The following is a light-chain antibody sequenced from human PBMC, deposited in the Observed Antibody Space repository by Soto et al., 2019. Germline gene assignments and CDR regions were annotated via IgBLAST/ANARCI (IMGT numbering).Light chain of an antibody. CDR2: EVT. J-gene: IGLJ1*01. CDR1: STDVNGHNY. CDR3: CSYTSGTSV. V-gene: IGLV2-14*01. Sequence: QSALTQPASVSGSPGQSITISCTGTSTDVNGHNYVSWYQQHPGKAPKVIIYEVTNRPSGISHRFSGSKSGNTASLTISGLQAEDEADYYCCSYTSGTSVFGTGTKVTLL.